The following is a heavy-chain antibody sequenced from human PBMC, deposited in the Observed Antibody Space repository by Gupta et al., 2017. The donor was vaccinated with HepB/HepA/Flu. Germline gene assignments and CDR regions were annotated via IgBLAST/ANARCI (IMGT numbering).Heavy chain of an antibody. J-gene: IGHJ4*02. Sequence: EVQLLESGGGLVQPGGSLRLSCAASGFTFSSYAMSWGRQAPGKGLEWVSGISGSGGRTYYADSVKGRFTISRDNSKNTLYLQMNSLRAENTAVYYCAKASYYDSSGYYWGDYWGQGTLVTVSS. CDR2: ISGSGGRT. CDR3: AKASYYDSSGYYWGDY. V-gene: IGHV3-23*01. CDR1: GFTFSSYA. D-gene: IGHD3-22*01.